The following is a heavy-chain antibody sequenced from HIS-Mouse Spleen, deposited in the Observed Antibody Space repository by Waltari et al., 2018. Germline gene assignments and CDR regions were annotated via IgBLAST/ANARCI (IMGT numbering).Heavy chain of an antibody. V-gene: IGHV4-39*07. Sequence: QLQLQESGPGLVKPSETLSLTCTVSGGSISSSSYYWGWIRQPPGKGVGWIGSIYYSGSTYSNPSLKSRVTIAVDPSKNQFSLKLSSVTAADTAVYYCAREIPYSSSWYDWYFDLWGRGTLVTVSS. CDR1: GGSISSSSYY. D-gene: IGHD6-13*01. J-gene: IGHJ2*01. CDR2: IYYSGST. CDR3: AREIPYSSSWYDWYFDL.